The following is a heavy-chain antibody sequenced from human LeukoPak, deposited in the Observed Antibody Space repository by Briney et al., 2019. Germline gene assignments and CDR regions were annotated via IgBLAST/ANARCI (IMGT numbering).Heavy chain of an antibody. V-gene: IGHV1-69*05. CDR1: GGTFSSYA. D-gene: IGHD3-10*01. CDR3: AREITMVRGDRIRSY. Sequence: ASVKVSCKASGGTFSSYAISWVRQAPGQGLEWMGGIIPIFGTANYAQKFQGRVTITTDESTSTAYMELSSLRSEDTAVYYCAREITMVRGDRIRSYWGQGTLVTVSS. CDR2: IIPIFGTA. J-gene: IGHJ4*02.